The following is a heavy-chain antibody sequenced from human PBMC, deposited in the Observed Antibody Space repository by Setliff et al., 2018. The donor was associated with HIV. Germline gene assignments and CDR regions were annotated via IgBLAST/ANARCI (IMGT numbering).Heavy chain of an antibody. Sequence: SETLSLTCTVSGVSVSSGGYYWSWIRQHPGKGLEWIGYVYYTGTSYFNPSLKSRITISVDTSKNHFSLKLSSVAAADTAVFYCARVPFTTGFDYWGQGILVTVSS. CDR3: ARVPFTTGFDY. J-gene: IGHJ4*02. CDR2: VYYTGTS. CDR1: GVSVSSGGYY. D-gene: IGHD3-3*01. V-gene: IGHV4-31*03.